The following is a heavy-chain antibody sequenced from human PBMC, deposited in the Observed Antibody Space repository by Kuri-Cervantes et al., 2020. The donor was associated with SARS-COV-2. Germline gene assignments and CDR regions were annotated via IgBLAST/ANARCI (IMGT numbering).Heavy chain of an antibody. CDR2: VHSSGST. J-gene: IGHJ5*02. CDR1: RGSINSHGSITSNF. Sequence: SETLSLTCSVSRGSINSHGSITSNFWTWIRQPPGRGLEWIGDVHSSGSTNYNPSLESRVTISTDTSKNQFSLKLSSVTAADTAVYYCARDPFGGSGSYYNGNWFDPWGQGTLVTVSS. CDR3: ARDPFGGSGSYYNGNWFDP. V-gene: IGHV4-61*08. D-gene: IGHD3-10*01.